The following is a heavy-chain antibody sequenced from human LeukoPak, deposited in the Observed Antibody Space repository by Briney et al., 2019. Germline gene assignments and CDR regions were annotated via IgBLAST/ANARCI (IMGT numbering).Heavy chain of an antibody. Sequence: SVKVSCKASGGTFSSYAISWVRQAPGQGLEWMGRIIPILGIANYAQKFQGRVTITADKSTSTAYMKLSSLRSEDTAMYYCARVYCSRTSCYNWFDPWGQGTLVTVSS. CDR1: GGTFSSYA. V-gene: IGHV1-69*04. CDR2: IIPILGIA. CDR3: ARVYCSRTSCYNWFDP. D-gene: IGHD2-2*01. J-gene: IGHJ5*02.